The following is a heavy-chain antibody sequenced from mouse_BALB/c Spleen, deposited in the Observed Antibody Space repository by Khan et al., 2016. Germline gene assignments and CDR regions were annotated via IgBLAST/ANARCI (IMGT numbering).Heavy chain of an antibody. Sequence: EVKLLESGGGLVQPGGSLKLSCAASGFDFSRYWMSWVRQAPGKGLEWIGEINPDSSTINYTPSLKDKFIISRDNAKNTLYLQMSKVRSEDTALYYSAIQGLLWSTTGYFDVWGAGTTVTVSS. CDR3: AIQGLLWSTTGYFDV. J-gene: IGHJ1*01. CDR1: GFDFSRYW. D-gene: IGHD2-10*01. CDR2: INPDSSTI. V-gene: IGHV4-1*02.